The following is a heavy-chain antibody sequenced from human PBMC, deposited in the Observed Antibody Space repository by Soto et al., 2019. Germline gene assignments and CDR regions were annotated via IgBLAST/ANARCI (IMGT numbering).Heavy chain of an antibody. CDR3: AKVAKDIVVVPAAMPGFYYYYYMDV. Sequence: GGSLRLSCAASGFTFSSYAMSWVRQGPGKGLEWVSAISGSGGSTYYVDSVKGRFTISKDNSKNTLYLKINSLRAEDTAVYYCAKVAKDIVVVPAAMPGFYYYYYMDVWGKGTTVTVSS. V-gene: IGHV3-23*01. CDR1: GFTFSSYA. D-gene: IGHD2-2*01. J-gene: IGHJ6*03. CDR2: ISGSGGST.